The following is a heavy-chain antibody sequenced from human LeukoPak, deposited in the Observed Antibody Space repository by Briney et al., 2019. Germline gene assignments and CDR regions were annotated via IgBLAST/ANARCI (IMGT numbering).Heavy chain of an antibody. Sequence: SETLSLTCTGSGGSISSYYWSWIRQPAGKGLEWIGRIYTSGSTNYNPSLKSRVTMSVDTSKNQFSLKLSSVTAADTAVYYCARDNYYYDSSGYTYYYYYYMDVWGKGTTVTVSS. CDR3: ARDNYYYDSSGYTYYYYYYMDV. J-gene: IGHJ6*03. CDR2: IYTSGST. V-gene: IGHV4-4*07. CDR1: GGSISSYY. D-gene: IGHD3-22*01.